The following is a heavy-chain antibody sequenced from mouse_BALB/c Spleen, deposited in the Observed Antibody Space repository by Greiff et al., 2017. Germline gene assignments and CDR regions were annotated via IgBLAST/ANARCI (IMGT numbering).Heavy chain of an antibody. V-gene: IGHV5-6*01. CDR2: ISSGGSYT. Sequence: EVKLMESGGDLVKPGGSLKLSCAASGFTFSSYGMSWVRQTPDKRLEWVATISSGGSYTYYPDSVKGRFTISRDNAKNTLYLQMSSLKSEDTAMYYCAREGIYYDYHYAMDYWGQGTSVTVSS. CDR3: AREGIYYDYHYAMDY. D-gene: IGHD2-4*01. J-gene: IGHJ4*01. CDR1: GFTFSSYG.